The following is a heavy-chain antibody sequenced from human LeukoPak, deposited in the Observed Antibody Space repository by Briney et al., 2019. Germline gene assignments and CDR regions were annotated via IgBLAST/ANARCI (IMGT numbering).Heavy chain of an antibody. V-gene: IGHV3-9*01. D-gene: IGHD6-19*01. CDR2: ISWNSGSI. J-gene: IGHJ3*02. CDR1: GFTFDDYA. CDR3: AKSSSGWYPNAFDI. Sequence: GGSLRLSCAASGFTFDDYAMHWVRQAPGKGLEWVSGISWNSGSIGYADSVKGRFTISRDNAKNSLYLQMNSLRAEDTALYYCAKSSSGWYPNAFDIWGQGTMVTVSS.